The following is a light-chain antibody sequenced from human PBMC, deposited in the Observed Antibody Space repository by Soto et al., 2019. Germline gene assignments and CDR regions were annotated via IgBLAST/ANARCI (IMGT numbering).Light chain of an antibody. CDR1: SSGVGGYNY. J-gene: IGLJ2*01. CDR2: DVS. CDR3: SSYTSSSTYVA. V-gene: IGLV2-14*01. Sequence: QSALTQPASVSGSPGQSITISCTGTSSGVGGYNYVSWYQQHPGKAPKLMIYDVSNRPSGVSNRFSGSKSGNTASLTISGLHAEDEAYYYCSSYTSSSTYVAFGGGTQLTVL.